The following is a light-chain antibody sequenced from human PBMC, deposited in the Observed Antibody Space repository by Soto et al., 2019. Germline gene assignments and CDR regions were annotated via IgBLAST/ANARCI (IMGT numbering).Light chain of an antibody. CDR3: LLYYGGVRV. J-gene: IGLJ2*01. V-gene: IGLV7-43*01. Sequence: VVTQEPSLSVSPGGTVTLTCASSTGAVTSTFYPNWFQQKPGQAPRSLIYSTSNRHPWTPARFSGSLLGVRAALTLSSVQPEDEADYYCLLYYGGVRVFGGGTKVTVL. CDR2: STS. CDR1: TGAVTSTFY.